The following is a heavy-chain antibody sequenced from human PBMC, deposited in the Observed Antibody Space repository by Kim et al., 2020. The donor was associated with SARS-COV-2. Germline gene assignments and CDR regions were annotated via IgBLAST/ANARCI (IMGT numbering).Heavy chain of an antibody. V-gene: IGHV3-7*03. D-gene: IGHD4-17*01. CDR2: DGSGK. CDR3: RRGHYGS. J-gene: IGHJ5*02. Sequence: DGSGKYDEDAVKGRFTISRDDDKNSLYLHMSYLSAEDTAVYYCRRGHYGSWGQGTLVTVSS.